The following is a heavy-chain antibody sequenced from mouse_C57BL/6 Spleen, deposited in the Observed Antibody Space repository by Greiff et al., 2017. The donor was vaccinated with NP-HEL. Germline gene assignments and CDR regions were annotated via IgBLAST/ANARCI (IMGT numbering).Heavy chain of an antibody. J-gene: IGHJ3*01. D-gene: IGHD2-1*01. CDR2: ISDGGSYT. V-gene: IGHV5-4*01. CDR1: GFTFSSYA. Sequence: EVQVVESGGGLVKPGGSLKLSCAASGFTFSSYAMSWVRQTPEKRLEWVATISDGGSYTYYPDNVKGRFTISRDNAKNNLYLQMSHLKSEDTAMYYCAREGVYYGNRAWFAYWGQGTLVTVSA. CDR3: AREGVYYGNRAWFAY.